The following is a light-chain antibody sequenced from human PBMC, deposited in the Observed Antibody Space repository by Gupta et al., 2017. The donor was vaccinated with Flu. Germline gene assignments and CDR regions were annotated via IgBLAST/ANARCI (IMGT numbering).Light chain of an antibody. CDR3: GSYTSSSTWV. J-gene: IGLJ3*02. CDR2: EVT. CDR1: SIDIGGYTY. V-gene: IGLV2-14*01. Sequence: SIDIGGYTYVSWYLQLPGKAPKLSIYEVTKWPSGVSNRFSGSKSGNTASLTVSGLQAEDEADYFCGSYTSSSTWVFGGGTKLPVL.